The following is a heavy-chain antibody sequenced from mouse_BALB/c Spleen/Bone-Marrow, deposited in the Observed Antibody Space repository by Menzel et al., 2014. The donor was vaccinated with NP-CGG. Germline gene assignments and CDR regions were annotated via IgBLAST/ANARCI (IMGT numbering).Heavy chain of an antibody. V-gene: IGHV1S41*01. D-gene: IGHD2-1*01. J-gene: IGHJ4*01. CDR2: IAPGSGST. Sequence: DLVKPGASVKLSCKASDYTFTSYWINWIKQRPGQGLEWIGRIAPGSGSTYYNEMFKGKATLTVDTSSSTAYIQLSSLSSEDSAVYFCARFPIYYGNYGAMDYWGQGTPVTVSS. CDR1: DYTFTSYW. CDR3: ARFPIYYGNYGAMDY.